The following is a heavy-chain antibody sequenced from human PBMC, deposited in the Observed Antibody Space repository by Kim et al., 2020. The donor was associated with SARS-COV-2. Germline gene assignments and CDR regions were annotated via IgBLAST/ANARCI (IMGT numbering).Heavy chain of an antibody. CDR2: IYYSGST. CDR3: ARFVAAARYYFDY. CDR1: GDSLSSYY. D-gene: IGHD6-13*01. J-gene: IGHJ4*02. Sequence: SETLSLTCTVSGDSLSSYYWSWIRQPPGKGLEWIGYIYYSGSTNYNPSLKSRVTISVDTAKNQFSLKLSSLTAADTAVYYCARFVAAARYYFDYWGQGTLVTVSS. V-gene: IGHV4-59*01.